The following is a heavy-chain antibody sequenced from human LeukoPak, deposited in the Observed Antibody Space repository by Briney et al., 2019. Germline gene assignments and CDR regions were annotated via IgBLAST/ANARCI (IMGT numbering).Heavy chain of an antibody. CDR1: GFTFGSYA. CDR3: ARGRDFWNGDTTDAFDL. V-gene: IGHV3-30*04. D-gene: IGHD3-3*01. CDR2: ISYDGSNK. J-gene: IGHJ3*01. Sequence: GGSLRLSCAASGFTFGSYAMHWVRQAPGKGLEWVAVISYDGSNKYYADSVKGRFTISRDNAKNSLYLQMNSLRAEDTAVYYCARGRDFWNGDTTDAFDLWGQGTMVTVSS.